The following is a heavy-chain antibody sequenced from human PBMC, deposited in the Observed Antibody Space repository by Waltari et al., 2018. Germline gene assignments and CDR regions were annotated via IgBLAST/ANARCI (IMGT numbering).Heavy chain of an antibody. CDR3: AKGSRGYTAFYFDY. J-gene: IGHJ4*02. D-gene: IGHD3-22*01. CDR1: GFSFSGSA. Sequence: EVEVEESGGTLVQPGGSLRLSCAASGFSFSGSAMSWVRQAPGKGLEWVSSISGRGATKFYADSVRGRFTISRDNSRDTMYLQMNTLRDEDTAVYFCAKGSRGYTAFYFDYWGQGTLVTVSS. V-gene: IGHV3-23*04. CDR2: ISGRGATK.